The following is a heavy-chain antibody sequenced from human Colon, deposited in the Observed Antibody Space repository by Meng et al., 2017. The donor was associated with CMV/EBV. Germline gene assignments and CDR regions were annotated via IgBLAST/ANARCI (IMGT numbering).Heavy chain of an antibody. CDR1: GYTLTELS. D-gene: IGHD4-23*01. CDR2: FDPEDGET. CDR3: ATVGGNSGSYYYGLDV. J-gene: IGHJ6*02. V-gene: IGHV1-24*01. Sequence: ASVKVSCKVSGYTLTELSMHWVRQAPGKGLEWMGGFDPEDGETIYAQKFRGRVMMTEDTSTHTAYMQLSSLRSEDTAVYYCATVGGNSGSYYYGLDVWGQGTTVTVSS.